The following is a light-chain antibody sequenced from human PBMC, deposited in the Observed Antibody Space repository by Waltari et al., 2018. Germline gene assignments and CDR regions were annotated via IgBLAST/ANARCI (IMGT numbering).Light chain of an antibody. V-gene: IGLV1-47*01. CDR3: AAWDDSLSGRV. CDR2: KNN. J-gene: IGLJ3*02. Sequence: QSVLTQPPSASGTPGQGVIISCSGSNSNIGSHNLYWYQHLPGTAPKLLISKNNQRPSGVPERFSGSKSGTSASLAISGLRSEDEADYYCAAWDDSLSGRVFGGGTKLTVL. CDR1: NSNIGSHN.